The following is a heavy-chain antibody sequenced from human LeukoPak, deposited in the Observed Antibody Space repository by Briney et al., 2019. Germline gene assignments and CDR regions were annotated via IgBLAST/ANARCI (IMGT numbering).Heavy chain of an antibody. D-gene: IGHD5-18*01. V-gene: IGHV5-51*01. J-gene: IGHJ4*02. CDR3: ARRGRYSYGSYFDY. CDR2: IYPGDSDS. CDR1: GYSFTSYW. Sequence: GESLKISCKGSGYSFTSYWIGWVRQVPGKGLEWMGIIYPGDSDSAYSPSFQGQVTISADRSITTAYLQWSSLKASDTAMYYCARRGRYSYGSYFDYWGQGTLVTVSS.